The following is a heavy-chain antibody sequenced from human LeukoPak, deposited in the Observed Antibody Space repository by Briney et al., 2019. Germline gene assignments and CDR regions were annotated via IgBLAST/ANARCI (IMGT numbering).Heavy chain of an antibody. J-gene: IGHJ4*02. V-gene: IGHV3-48*03. CDR2: ISSSGSTI. CDR3: AKGPRTVRFGDRHKGIFDY. Sequence: GGSLRLSCAASGFTFSSYEMNWVRQAPGKGLEWVSYISSSGSTIYYADSVKGRFTISRDNAKNSLHLQMNSLRAEDTAVYYCAKGPRTVRFGDRHKGIFDYWGQGTLVTVSS. D-gene: IGHD3-10*01. CDR1: GFTFSSYE.